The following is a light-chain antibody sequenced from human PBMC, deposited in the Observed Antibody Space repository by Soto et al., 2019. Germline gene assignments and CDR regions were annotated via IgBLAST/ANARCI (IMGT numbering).Light chain of an antibody. Sequence: SALTQPRSVSGSPGQSVTISCTGTSSDVGGYNYVSWYQQHPGKAPKLMIYDVSKRPSGVPDRFSGSKSGNTASLTVPGLQAEDEADYYCCSYAGSYTLYVFGSGTKVTVL. J-gene: IGLJ1*01. CDR3: CSYAGSYTLYV. V-gene: IGLV2-11*01. CDR1: SSDVGGYNY. CDR2: DVS.